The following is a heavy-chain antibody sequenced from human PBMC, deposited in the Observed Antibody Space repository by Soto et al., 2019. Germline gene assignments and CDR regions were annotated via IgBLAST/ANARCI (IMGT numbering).Heavy chain of an antibody. D-gene: IGHD1-1*01. CDR3: AKEMGPTWKFFDY. Sequence: EVRLLESGGGLVQPGGSLRLSCVASGFTFSSYDMNWVRQAPGKGLEWVSVISGSGGSAYYADFVRGRFTTSRDNSKNTVYLQINSLRAEDTAVYYCAKEMGPTWKFFDYWGQGTLATVFS. CDR1: GFTFSSYD. V-gene: IGHV3-23*01. CDR2: ISGSGGSA. J-gene: IGHJ4*02.